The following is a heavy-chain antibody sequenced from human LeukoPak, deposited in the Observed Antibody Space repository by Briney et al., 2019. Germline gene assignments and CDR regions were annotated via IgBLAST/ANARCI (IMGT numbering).Heavy chain of an antibody. CDR2: IYSGGST. CDR1: GFTFSDYY. D-gene: IGHD6-13*01. J-gene: IGHJ5*02. V-gene: IGHV3-66*04. Sequence: GGSLRLSCAVSGFTFSDYYMSWVRQAPGKGLEWVSLIYSGGSTYYADSVKARFTISRDNSKNTLYLQMNSLRAEDTAVYYCARHQQNCFDPWGQGTLVTVSS. CDR3: ARHQQNCFDP.